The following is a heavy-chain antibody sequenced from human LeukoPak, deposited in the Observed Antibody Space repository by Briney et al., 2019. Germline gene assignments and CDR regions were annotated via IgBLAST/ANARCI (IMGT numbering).Heavy chain of an antibody. CDR3: ARGGGTTVTQDGYYFDY. Sequence: SCKASGYTFTGYYMHWVRQAPGKGLEWVAVISYDGSNKYYADSVKGRFTISRDNSKKKLYLQMNSLRTEDTAVYYCARGGGTTVTQDGYYFDYWGQGTLVTVSS. V-gene: IGHV3-30-3*01. CDR2: ISYDGSNK. D-gene: IGHD4-17*01. CDR1: GYTFTGYY. J-gene: IGHJ4*02.